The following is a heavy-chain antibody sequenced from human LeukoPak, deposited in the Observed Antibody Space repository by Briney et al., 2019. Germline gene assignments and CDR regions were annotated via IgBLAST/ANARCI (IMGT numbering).Heavy chain of an antibody. D-gene: IGHD6-19*01. Sequence: SETLSLTCTVSGGSISGYYWSWIRQPAGKGLEWIGRIYTSGSTNYNPSLKSRVTMSVDTSKNQFSLKLSSVTAADTAVYYCARAYSSGSYYGMDVWGQGTTVTVSS. CDR3: ARAYSSGSYYGMDV. CDR1: GGSISGYY. V-gene: IGHV4-4*07. J-gene: IGHJ6*02. CDR2: IYTSGST.